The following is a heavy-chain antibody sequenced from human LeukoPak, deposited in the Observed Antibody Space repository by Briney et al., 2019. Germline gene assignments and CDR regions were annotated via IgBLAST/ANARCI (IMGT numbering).Heavy chain of an antibody. CDR1: GFTFSSYA. CDR3: AKGNY. CDR2: VSEGGGST. J-gene: IGHJ4*02. V-gene: IGHV3-23*01. D-gene: IGHD3-10*01. Sequence: GGSLCLSCAASGFTFSSYALSWVRQAPGKGLEWVSSVSEGGGSTYYADSVKGRFTISRDNSKNTLYLQMDSLRAEDTAVYHCAKGNYWGQGTLVTVSS.